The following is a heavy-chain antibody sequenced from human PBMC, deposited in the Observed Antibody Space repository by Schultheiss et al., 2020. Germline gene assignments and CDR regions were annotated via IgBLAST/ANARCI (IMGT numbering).Heavy chain of an antibody. J-gene: IGHJ2*01. CDR2: ISGSGGST. Sequence: GESLKISCAASGFTFSSYSMNWVRQAPGKGLEWVSAISGSGGSTYYADSVKGRFTISRDNSKNTLYLQMNSLRAEDTAVYYCAKPPNYYDSSGYYFRDWYFDLWGRGTLVTVSS. CDR1: GFTFSSYS. D-gene: IGHD3-22*01. V-gene: IGHV3-23*01. CDR3: AKPPNYYDSSGYYFRDWYFDL.